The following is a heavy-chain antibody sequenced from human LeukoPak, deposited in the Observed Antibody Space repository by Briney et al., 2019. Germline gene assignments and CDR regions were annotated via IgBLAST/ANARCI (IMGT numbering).Heavy chain of an antibody. CDR3: SRSAYYDGSGNYYDY. V-gene: IGHV3-74*01. J-gene: IGHJ4*02. Sequence: GRSMRLSCAASGFIFSSYAMHWVRQAPGKGLVWVSRISDGGSTTTYADSVKGRFTISRDNAKDTLYLQMNGLRAEDTAVYYCSRSAYYDGSGNYYDYWGQGTLVTVSS. CDR2: ISDGGSTT. CDR1: GFIFSSYA. D-gene: IGHD3-22*01.